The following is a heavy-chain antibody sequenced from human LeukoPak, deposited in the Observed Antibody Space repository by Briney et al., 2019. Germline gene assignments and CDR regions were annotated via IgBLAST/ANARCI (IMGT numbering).Heavy chain of an antibody. CDR1: GFTFDDYG. CDR2: INWNGGST. Sequence: GSLRLSCAASGFTFDDYGMSWVRQAPGKGLEWVSGINWNGGSTGYADSVKGRFTISRDNAKNSLYLQMNSLRAEDTALYYCARRGYCSGGSCYYFDYWGQGTLVTVSS. V-gene: IGHV3-20*04. J-gene: IGHJ4*02. CDR3: ARRGYCSGGSCYYFDY. D-gene: IGHD2-15*01.